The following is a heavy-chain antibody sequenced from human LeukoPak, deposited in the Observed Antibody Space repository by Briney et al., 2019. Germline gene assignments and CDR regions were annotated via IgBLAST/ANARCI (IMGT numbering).Heavy chain of an antibody. D-gene: IGHD3-22*01. CDR3: TTDAPYYYDSSGTEAFDI. CDR1: GFTFSGSA. J-gene: IGHJ3*02. V-gene: IGHV3-73*01. CDR2: IRSKANSYAT. Sequence: GGSLRLSCAASGFTFSGSAMHWVRQASGKGLEWVGRIRSKANSYATAYAAPVKGRFTISRDDSKNTAYLQMNSLKTEDTAVYYCTTDAPYYYDSSGTEAFDIWGQGTMVTVSS.